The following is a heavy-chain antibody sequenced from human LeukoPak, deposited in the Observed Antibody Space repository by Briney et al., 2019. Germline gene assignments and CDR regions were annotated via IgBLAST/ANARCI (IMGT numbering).Heavy chain of an antibody. Sequence: ASVKVSCKASGYTFTSYGISWVRQAPGQGLEWMGWISAYNGNTNYAHKLQGRVTMTTDTSTSTAYMELRSLRSDDTAVYYCARVPTLSYYYDSSGYCDYWGQGTLVTVSS. CDR2: ISAYNGNT. D-gene: IGHD3-22*01. CDR3: ARVPTLSYYYDSSGYCDY. CDR1: GYTFTSYG. V-gene: IGHV1-18*01. J-gene: IGHJ4*02.